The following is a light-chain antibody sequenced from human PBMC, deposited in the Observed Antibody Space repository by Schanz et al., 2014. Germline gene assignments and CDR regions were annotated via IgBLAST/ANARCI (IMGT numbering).Light chain of an antibody. V-gene: IGLV2-14*03. CDR1: SSDVGGYNY. CDR3: ASYTSTSIVV. CDR2: DVN. Sequence: QSALTQPASVSGSPGQSITISCTGTSSDVGGYNYVSWYQQHPGKAPKLMIYDVNNRPSGVSNRFSGSKSGNTASLTISGLPAEDEADFYCASYTSTSIVVFGGGTKLTVL. J-gene: IGLJ2*01.